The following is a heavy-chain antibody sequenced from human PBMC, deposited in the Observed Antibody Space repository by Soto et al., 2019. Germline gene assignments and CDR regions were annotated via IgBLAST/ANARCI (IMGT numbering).Heavy chain of an antibody. J-gene: IGHJ3*02. CDR2: VYYSGST. V-gene: IGHV4-59*01. Sequence: QVQLQESGPGLVKPSETLSLTCNVSGGSISSYYWSWIRQPPGMGLEWIGYVYYSGSTNYNPSLKSRVTISVDTSKNQFSLKLSSVTAADTAVYYCARDVLAAADLYAFDIWGQGTMVTVSS. CDR1: GGSISSYY. D-gene: IGHD6-13*01. CDR3: ARDVLAAADLYAFDI.